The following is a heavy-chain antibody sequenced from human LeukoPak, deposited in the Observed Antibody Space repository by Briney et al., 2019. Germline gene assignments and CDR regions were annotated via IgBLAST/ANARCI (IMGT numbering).Heavy chain of an antibody. CDR1: GFTFSTYG. CDR3: ARGMVYAIYDY. D-gene: IGHD2-8*01. CDR2: ISYDGSNK. J-gene: IGHJ4*02. Sequence: GGSLRLSCAASGFTFSTYGMHWVRQAPGKGLEWVAVISYDGSNKYYADSVKGRFTISRDNSRNTLYLQMNSLRAEDTAVYYCARGMVYAIYDYWGQGTLVTVSS. V-gene: IGHV3-30*19.